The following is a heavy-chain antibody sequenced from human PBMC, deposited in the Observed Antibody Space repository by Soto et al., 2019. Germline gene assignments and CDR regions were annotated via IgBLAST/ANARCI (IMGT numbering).Heavy chain of an antibody. Sequence: PGGSLRLSCAASGFTFSSYWMSWVRQAPGKGLEWVANIKQDGSEKYYVDSVKGRFTISRDNAKNSLYLQMNSLRAEDTAVYYCERDRNWNSNGMDVWGQGTTVTVSS. V-gene: IGHV3-7*03. CDR3: ERDRNWNSNGMDV. J-gene: IGHJ6*02. D-gene: IGHD1-7*01. CDR2: IKQDGSEK. CDR1: GFTFSSYW.